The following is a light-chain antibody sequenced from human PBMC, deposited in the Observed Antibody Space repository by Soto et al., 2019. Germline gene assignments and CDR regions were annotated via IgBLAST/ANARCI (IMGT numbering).Light chain of an antibody. Sequence: DIQMTQSPSTLSASVGDRGTITCRASQSITDWLAWYQQKPGRAPRLLIYKASNLENGVPSRFRGRGSGTDFTLTINNVQPDDFATYYCLQYYSHTRTFGGGTTVDFK. V-gene: IGKV1-5*03. CDR3: LQYYSHTRT. CDR1: QSITDW. J-gene: IGKJ4*02. CDR2: KAS.